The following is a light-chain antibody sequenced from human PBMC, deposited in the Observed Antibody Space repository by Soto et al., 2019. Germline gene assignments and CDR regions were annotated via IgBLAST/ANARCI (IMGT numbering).Light chain of an antibody. CDR2: RAS. CDR3: QQYRT. Sequence: DIQMTQSPSSLSASVGDRVPISCRGSQGISSWLAWYQQKPGKAPRLLIYRASSLASGVPSRFSGSGSGTEFTLTISSLQPDDFATYYCQQYRTFGQGTKVDIK. V-gene: IGKV1-5*03. J-gene: IGKJ1*01. CDR1: QGISSW.